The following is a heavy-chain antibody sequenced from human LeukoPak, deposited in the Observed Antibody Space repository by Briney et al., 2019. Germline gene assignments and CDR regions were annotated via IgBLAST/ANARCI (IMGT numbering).Heavy chain of an antibody. CDR2: INWNGGST. CDR1: GFTFDDYG. V-gene: IGHV3-20*04. D-gene: IGHD2-2*01. Sequence: GGSLRLSCEASGFTFDDYGMSWVRQAPGKGLEWVSGINWNGGSTGYADSVKGRFTISRDNAKNSLYLQMNSLRAEDTALYYCAREACSSTSCYYYYYYGMDVWGQGTTVTVSS. J-gene: IGHJ6*02. CDR3: AREACSSTSCYYYYYYGMDV.